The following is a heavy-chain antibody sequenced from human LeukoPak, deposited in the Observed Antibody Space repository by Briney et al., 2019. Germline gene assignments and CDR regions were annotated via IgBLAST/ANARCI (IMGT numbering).Heavy chain of an antibody. CDR1: GGSFSGYY. CDR2: IYYSGST. V-gene: IGHV4-34*01. Sequence: SETLSLTCAVYGGSFSGYYWSWIRQPPGKGLEWIGSIYYSGSTYYNPSLKSRVTISVDTSKNQFSLKLSSVTAADTAVYYCARVPLGYSYGLGYFDYWGQGTLVTVSS. D-gene: IGHD5-18*01. J-gene: IGHJ4*02. CDR3: ARVPLGYSYGLGYFDY.